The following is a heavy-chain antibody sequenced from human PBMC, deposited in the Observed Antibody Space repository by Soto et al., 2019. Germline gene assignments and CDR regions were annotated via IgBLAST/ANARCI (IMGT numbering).Heavy chain of an antibody. Sequence: LRLSCTASGFTFGDYAMSWFRQAPGKGMEWVGFIRSKAYGGTTEYAASVKGRFAISRDDSKSIAYLQMNSLKTEDTAVYYCTSMVRGVIDWFDPWGQGTLVTVSS. CDR2: IRSKAYGGTT. CDR1: GFTFGDYA. D-gene: IGHD3-10*01. CDR3: TSMVRGVIDWFDP. V-gene: IGHV3-49*03. J-gene: IGHJ5*02.